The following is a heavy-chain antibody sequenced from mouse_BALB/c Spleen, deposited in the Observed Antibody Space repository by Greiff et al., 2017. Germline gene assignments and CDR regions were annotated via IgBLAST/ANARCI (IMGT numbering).Heavy chain of an antibody. CDR1: GFNIKDTY. Sequence: VQLQQSGAELVRPGALVKLSCKASGFNIKDTYMHWVKQRPEQGLEWTGRIDPANGNTKYDPKFQGKATITADTSSNTAYLQLSSLTSEDTAVYYCASYYVGAMDYWGQGTSVTVSS. V-gene: IGHV14-3*02. CDR3: ASYYVGAMDY. D-gene: IGHD1-1*01. J-gene: IGHJ4*01. CDR2: IDPANGNT.